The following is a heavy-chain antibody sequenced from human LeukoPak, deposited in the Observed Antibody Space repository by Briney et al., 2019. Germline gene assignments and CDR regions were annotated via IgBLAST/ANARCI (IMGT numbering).Heavy chain of an antibody. CDR3: ARASYYYGSGGAFDI. Sequence: SETLSLTCTVSGGSISSGSYYWSWIRQPAGKGLEWIGRIYTSGSTNYNPSLKSRVTISVDTSKNQFSLKLSSVTAADTAVYYCARASYYYGSGGAFDIWGQGTMVTVSS. J-gene: IGHJ3*02. V-gene: IGHV4-61*02. D-gene: IGHD3-10*01. CDR1: GGSISSGSYY. CDR2: IYTSGST.